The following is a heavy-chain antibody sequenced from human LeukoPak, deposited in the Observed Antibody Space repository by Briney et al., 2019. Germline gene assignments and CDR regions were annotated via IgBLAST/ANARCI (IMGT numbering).Heavy chain of an antibody. V-gene: IGHV3-7*01. CDR2: IKEDGSEK. D-gene: IGHD3-22*01. J-gene: IGHJ5*02. Sequence: GGSLRLSCVASGFSFSRYWMSWVRQAPGKGLEWVANIKEDGSEKYYVDSVKGRFTISRDNAKNTLNLQMNSLRAEDTAVYYCARDLGQYYDTSDNWFDPWGQGTLVTVSS. CDR3: ARDLGQYYDTSDNWFDP. CDR1: GFSFSRYW.